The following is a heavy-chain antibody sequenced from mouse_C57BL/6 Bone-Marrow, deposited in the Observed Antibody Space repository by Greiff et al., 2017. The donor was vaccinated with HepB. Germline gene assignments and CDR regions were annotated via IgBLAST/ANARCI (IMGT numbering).Heavy chain of an antibody. V-gene: IGHV1-50*01. CDR3: ARDTVRAMDY. CDR2: IDPSDSYT. J-gene: IGHJ4*01. Sequence: QVQLQQSGAELVKPGASVKLSCKASGYTFTSYWMQWVKQRPGQGLEWIGEIDPSDSYTNYNQQFKGKATLTVDTSSSTAYMQLSSLTSEDSAVYYCARDTVRAMDYWGQGTSVTVSS. D-gene: IGHD1-1*01. CDR1: GYTFTSYW.